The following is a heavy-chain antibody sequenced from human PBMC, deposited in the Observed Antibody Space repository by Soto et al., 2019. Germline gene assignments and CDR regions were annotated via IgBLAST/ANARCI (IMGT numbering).Heavy chain of an antibody. Sequence: SVKVSCKASGGTFSSYAISWVRQAPGQGLEWMGGIIPIFGTANYAQKFQGRVTITADESTSTAYMELSSLRSEDTAVYYCARESANYGDYGSDAFDIWGQGTMVTVSS. CDR3: ARESANYGDYGSDAFDI. J-gene: IGHJ3*02. CDR1: GGTFSSYA. CDR2: IIPIFGTA. D-gene: IGHD4-17*01. V-gene: IGHV1-69*13.